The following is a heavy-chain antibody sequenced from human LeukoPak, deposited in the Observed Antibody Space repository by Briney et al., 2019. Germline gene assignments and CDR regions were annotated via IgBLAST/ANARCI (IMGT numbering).Heavy chain of an antibody. CDR1: GFTFSSYG. J-gene: IGHJ4*02. V-gene: IGHV3-30*02. CDR2: IRYDGSNK. D-gene: IGHD3-22*01. Sequence: PGGSLRLSCAASGFTFSSYGMHWVRQAPGKVLEWVAFIRYDGSNKYYADSVKGRFTISRDNSKNTLYLQMNSLRAEDTAVYYCAKDQYYDSIFWGQGTLVTVSS. CDR3: AKDQYYDSIF.